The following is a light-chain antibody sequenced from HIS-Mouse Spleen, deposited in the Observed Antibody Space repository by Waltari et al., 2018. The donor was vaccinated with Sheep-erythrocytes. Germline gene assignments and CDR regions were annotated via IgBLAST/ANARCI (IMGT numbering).Light chain of an antibody. CDR3: CSYAGSSTPWV. CDR2: KDS. V-gene: IGLV3-25*03. CDR1: ALPKQY. Sequence: SYELTQPPSVSVSPGQTARITCSGDALPKQYAYWYQQKPGQAPVLVIYKDSARPAGIPERCSGSSSGTTVTLTISGVQAEDEADYYCCSYAGSSTPWVFGGGTKLTVL. J-gene: IGLJ3*02.